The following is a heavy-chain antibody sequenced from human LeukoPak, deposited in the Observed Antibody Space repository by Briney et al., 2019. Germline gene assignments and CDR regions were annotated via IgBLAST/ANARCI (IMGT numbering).Heavy chain of an antibody. CDR3: ARTSSAPPRNY. Sequence: SETLSLTCAVYGGSFSGYYWSWIRQPPGKGLEWIGEINHSGSTNYNPSLKSRVTISVDTSKNQFSLKLSSVTAADTAVYYCARTSSAPPRNYGGKEPLVTVSS. J-gene: IGHJ4*02. V-gene: IGHV4-34*01. CDR1: GGSFSGYY. D-gene: IGHD6-19*01. CDR2: INHSGST.